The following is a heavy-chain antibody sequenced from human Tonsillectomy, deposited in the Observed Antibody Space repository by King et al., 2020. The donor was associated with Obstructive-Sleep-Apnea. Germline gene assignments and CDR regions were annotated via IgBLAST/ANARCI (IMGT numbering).Heavy chain of an antibody. D-gene: IGHD3-9*01. CDR3: AREQRDDMLTYISDYYYYGMDV. V-gene: IGHV3-30*04. CDR1: GFTFSSYA. J-gene: IGHJ6*02. Sequence: VQLVESGGGVVQPGRSLRLSCAASGFTFSSYAMHWVRQAPGKGLEWVAVISYDGSNKYYADSVKGRFTISSDNSKNTLYLQMNSLRAEDTAVYYCAREQRDDMLTYISDYYYYGMDVWGQGTTVTVSS. CDR2: ISYDGSNK.